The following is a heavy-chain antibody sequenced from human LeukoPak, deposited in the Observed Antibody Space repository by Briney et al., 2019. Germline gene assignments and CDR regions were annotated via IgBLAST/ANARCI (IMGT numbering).Heavy chain of an antibody. V-gene: IGHV1-8*01. D-gene: IGHD3-9*01. CDR1: GYTFTSYD. Sequence: ASVKVSCKASGYTFTSYDINWVRQATGQGLEWMGWMNPNSGNTGYAQKFQGRVTMTRNTSISTAYMELSSLRSEDTAVYYCARSPRYFDWLHYFLPWGQGTLVTASS. CDR3: ARSPRYFDWLHYFLP. J-gene: IGHJ5*02. CDR2: MNPNSGNT.